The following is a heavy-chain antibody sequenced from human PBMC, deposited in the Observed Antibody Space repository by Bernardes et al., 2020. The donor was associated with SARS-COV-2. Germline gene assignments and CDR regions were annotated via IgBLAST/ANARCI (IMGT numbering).Heavy chain of an antibody. Sequence: ASVKVSCKASGYTFTSYGISWVRQAPGQGLEWMGWISAYNGNTNYAQKLQGRVTMTTDTSTSTAYMELRSLRAEDTAVYYCATSARLYYDILTGFFDYWGQGTLVTVSS. CDR1: GYTFTSYG. V-gene: IGHV1-18*01. CDR3: ATSARLYYDILTGFFDY. CDR2: ISAYNGNT. D-gene: IGHD3-9*01. J-gene: IGHJ4*02.